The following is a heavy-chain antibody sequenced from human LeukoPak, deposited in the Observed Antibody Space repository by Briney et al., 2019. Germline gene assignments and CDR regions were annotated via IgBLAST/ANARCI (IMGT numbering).Heavy chain of an antibody. CDR2: MYYSGST. V-gene: IGHV4-39*01. CDR1: GGSISSSSYY. CDR3: AKGLRYLSFIDAFDI. J-gene: IGHJ3*02. D-gene: IGHD3-9*01. Sequence: SETLSLTCTVSGGSISSSSYYWGWIRQPPGKGLEWIGSMYYSGSTYYNPSLKSRVTISVDTSKNQFSLKLSSVTAADTAMYYCAKGLRYLSFIDAFDIWGQGTMVTVSS.